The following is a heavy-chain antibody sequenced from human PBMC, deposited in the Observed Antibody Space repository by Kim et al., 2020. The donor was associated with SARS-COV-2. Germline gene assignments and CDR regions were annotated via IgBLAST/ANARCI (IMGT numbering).Heavy chain of an antibody. CDR2: FSGSEGQR. D-gene: IGHD3-22*01. J-gene: IGHJ1*01. Sequence: GGSLRLSCAASGFTFSAYAMSWVRQAPGKGLEWVSGFSGSEGQRYYGDSVKGRFIISRDNSKNTLHLQMNSLRAEDTAVYYCAKHFGSSGSEFQHWGQGTLVTVSS. CDR3: AKHFGSSGSEFQH. V-gene: IGHV3-23*01. CDR1: GFTFSAYA.